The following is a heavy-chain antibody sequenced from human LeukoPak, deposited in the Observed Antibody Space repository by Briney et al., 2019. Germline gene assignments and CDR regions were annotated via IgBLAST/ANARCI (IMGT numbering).Heavy chain of an antibody. Sequence: SETLSLTCTVSGGSISSYYWSWIRQPAGKGLEWIGRIYTSGSTNYNPSLKSRVTMSVDTSKNQFSLKLSSVTAADTAVYYCAREGEDWGYSYGTYYYYYMDVWGKGTTVTVSS. J-gene: IGHJ6*03. CDR1: GGSISSYY. CDR3: AREGEDWGYSYGTYYYYYMDV. CDR2: IYTSGST. D-gene: IGHD5-18*01. V-gene: IGHV4-4*07.